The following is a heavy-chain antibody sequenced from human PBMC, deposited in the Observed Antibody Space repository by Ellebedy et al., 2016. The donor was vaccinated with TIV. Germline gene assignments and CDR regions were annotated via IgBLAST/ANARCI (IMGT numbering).Heavy chain of an antibody. V-gene: IGHV4-39*07. CDR2: IYHSETT. Sequence: SETLSLTCAVSGGSISSSFYQWGWIRQPPGKGLEWVGSIYHSETTYYNPSLKSRVTISVDTSKNQFSLRLSSVTAADTALYYCAEGRSGWYYFDYWGRGTPVTVSS. CDR3: AEGRSGWYYFDY. J-gene: IGHJ4*02. D-gene: IGHD6-19*01. CDR1: GGSISSSFYQ.